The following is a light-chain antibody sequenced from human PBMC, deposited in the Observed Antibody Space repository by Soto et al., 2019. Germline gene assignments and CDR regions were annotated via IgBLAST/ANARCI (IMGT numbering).Light chain of an antibody. CDR1: QSVDTRF. CDR2: GTY. V-gene: IGKV3-20*01. CDR3: QQYDNSRA. Sequence: EVVLTQSPGTLSLSPGERAALSCRSSQSVDTRFLAWYQQKPGQAPRLLIYGTYSRATGIPDRFSGSGSGTDFTLTISRLEPEEFAVYYCQQYDNSRAFGQGTKVEIK. J-gene: IGKJ1*01.